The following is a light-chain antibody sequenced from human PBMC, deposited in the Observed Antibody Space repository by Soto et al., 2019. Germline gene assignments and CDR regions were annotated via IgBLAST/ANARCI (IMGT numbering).Light chain of an antibody. CDR2: GAS. CDR1: QSVSSSY. CDR3: QQYGSSPRT. Sequence: EIVLTQSPATLSLSPGERATLSCRASQSVSSSYLAWYQQKPGQAPRLLIYGASSRATGIPDRFSGSGSGTDFTLISSRLEPEDFAGYYCQQYGSSPRTFGQGTKVEIK. V-gene: IGKV3-20*01. J-gene: IGKJ1*01.